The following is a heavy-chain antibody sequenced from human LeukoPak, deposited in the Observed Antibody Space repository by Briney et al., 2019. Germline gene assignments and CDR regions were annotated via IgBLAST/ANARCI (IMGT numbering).Heavy chain of an antibody. Sequence: SVKVSCKASGYTFTGYYMHWVRQAPGQGLEWMGRINPNSGGTNYAQKFQGRVTMTRDTSISTAYMELSRLRPDDAAVYYCASDRDFWSGWHWSDTWGDGTPVTVSS. J-gene: IGHJ5*01. CDR1: GYTFTGYY. V-gene: IGHV1-2*06. D-gene: IGHD3-3*01. CDR2: INPNSGGT. CDR3: ASDRDFWSGWHWSDT.